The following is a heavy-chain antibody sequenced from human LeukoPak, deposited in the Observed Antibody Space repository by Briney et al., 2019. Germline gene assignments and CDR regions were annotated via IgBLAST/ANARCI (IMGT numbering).Heavy chain of an antibody. Sequence: GRSLRLSCAASGFTFSIYWMHWVRQAPGKGQVWVSRINSDGSSTSYADSVKGRFNISRDNAKNTLYLQMNSLRAEDTAVYYCARDGSRVWFDPWGQGTLVTVYS. CDR1: GFTFSIYW. V-gene: IGHV3-74*01. CDR2: INSDGSST. J-gene: IGHJ5*02. D-gene: IGHD3-10*01. CDR3: ARDGSRVWFDP.